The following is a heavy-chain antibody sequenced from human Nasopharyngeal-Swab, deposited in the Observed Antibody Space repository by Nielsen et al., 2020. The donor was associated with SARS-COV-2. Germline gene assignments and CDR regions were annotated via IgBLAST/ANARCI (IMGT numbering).Heavy chain of an antibody. CDR1: GFTFSSYS. CDR3: ARSGELRFLEWLHTRPDY. Sequence: GESLKISCAASGFTFSSYSMNWVRQAPGKGLEWVSSISSSSSYIYYADSVKGRFTISRDNAKNSLYLQMNSLRAEDTAVYYCARSGELRFLEWLHTRPDYWGQGTLVTVSS. V-gene: IGHV3-21*01. D-gene: IGHD3-3*01. CDR2: ISSSSSYI. J-gene: IGHJ4*02.